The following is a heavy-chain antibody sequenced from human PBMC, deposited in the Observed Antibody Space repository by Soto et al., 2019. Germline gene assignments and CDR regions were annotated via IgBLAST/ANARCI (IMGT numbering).Heavy chain of an antibody. CDR3: ARAMTTVTTYAFYYYYYYGMDV. V-gene: IGHV5-51*01. J-gene: IGHJ6*02. CDR2: IYPGDSDT. D-gene: IGHD4-17*01. CDR1: GYSFTSYW. Sequence: GESLKISCKGSGYSFTSYWIGWVRQMPGKGLEWMGIIYPGDSDTRYSPSFQGQVTISADKSISTAYLQWSSLQASDTAMYYCARAMTTVTTYAFYYYYYYGMDVWGQGTTVTVSS.